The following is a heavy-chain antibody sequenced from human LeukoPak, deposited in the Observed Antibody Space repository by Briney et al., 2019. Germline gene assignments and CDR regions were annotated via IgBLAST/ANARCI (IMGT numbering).Heavy chain of an antibody. V-gene: IGHV3-43*01. CDR2: ISWDGGST. J-gene: IGHJ4*02. CDR3: ARGGYDILTGYYTDFDY. Sequence: GGSLRLSWAASGFTFDDYTMHWVRQAPGKGLEWDSLISWDGGSTYYADSVKGRFTISRDNSKNSLYLQMNSLRTEDTALYYCARGGYDILTGYYTDFDYWGQGTLVTVSS. D-gene: IGHD3-9*01. CDR1: GFTFDDYT.